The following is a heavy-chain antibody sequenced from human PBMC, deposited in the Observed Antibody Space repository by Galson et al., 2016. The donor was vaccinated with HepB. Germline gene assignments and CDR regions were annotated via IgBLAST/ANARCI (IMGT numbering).Heavy chain of an antibody. V-gene: IGHV2-5*02. J-gene: IGHJ4*02. CDR2: IYGDDDK. Sequence: PALVKPTQTLTLICNFSGFSLTTTTVGVGWIRQPPGKALEWLAVIYGDDDKRYSPSLKSRLTITKDTSKNQVVLTMTNMDPVDTATYYCAHRLDTQTRPGCAWWGQGTLVTVSS. CDR1: GFSLTTTTVG. D-gene: IGHD5-18*01. CDR3: AHRLDTQTRPGCAW.